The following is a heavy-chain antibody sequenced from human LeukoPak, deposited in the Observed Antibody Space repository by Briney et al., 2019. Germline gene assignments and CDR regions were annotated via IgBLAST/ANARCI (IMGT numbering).Heavy chain of an antibody. Sequence: GGSLRLSCAASGFTFSGYWMSWVRQAPGKGPEWVANIKQDGSEIYYVDSVKGRFTISRDNAKNSLFLQMNSLRAEDTAVYYCARDKAVGPTLLDYWGQGTLVTVSS. CDR3: ARDKAVGPTLLDY. CDR2: IKQDGSEI. CDR1: GFTFSGYW. J-gene: IGHJ4*02. V-gene: IGHV3-7*01. D-gene: IGHD1-26*01.